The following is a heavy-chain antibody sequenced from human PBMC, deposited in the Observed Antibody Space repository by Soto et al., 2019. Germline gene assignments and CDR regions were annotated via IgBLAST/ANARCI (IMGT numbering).Heavy chain of an antibody. Sequence: VASVKVSCKASGYTFTSYGISWVRQAPGQGLEWMGWISAYNGNANYAQKLQGRVTMTTDTSTSTAYMELRSLRSDDTAVYYCARDGGYTSGLGYYYGMDVWGQGTTVTVSS. D-gene: IGHD3-3*01. CDR1: GYTFTSYG. V-gene: IGHV1-18*01. CDR2: ISAYNGNA. CDR3: ARDGGYTSGLGYYYGMDV. J-gene: IGHJ6*02.